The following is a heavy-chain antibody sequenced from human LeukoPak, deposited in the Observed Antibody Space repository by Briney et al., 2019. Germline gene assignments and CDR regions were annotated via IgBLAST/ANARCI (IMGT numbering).Heavy chain of an antibody. CDR1: GYTFTSYG. CDR3: ARDFGSGSYHAFDI. V-gene: IGHV1-18*01. J-gene: IGHJ3*02. CDR2: ISAYNGNT. Sequence: ASVKVSCKASGYTFTSYGLSWVRQAPGQGLEWMGWISAYNGNTNYAQKLQGRVTMTTDTSPSTPYMELRSLRSDDTAVYYCARDFGSGSYHAFDIWGQGTMVTVSS. D-gene: IGHD1-26*01.